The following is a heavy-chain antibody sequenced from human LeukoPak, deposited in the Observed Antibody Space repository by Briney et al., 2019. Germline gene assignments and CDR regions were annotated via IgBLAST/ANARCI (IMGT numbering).Heavy chain of an antibody. CDR2: IHYSGST. D-gene: IGHD3-10*01. Sequence: SETLSLTCTVSGGSIDSSSYYWGWIRQPPGKGLEWIGSIHYSGSTYYNPSLKSRVTISVDTSKNQFSLKLSSVTAADTAVYYCAGGSTMIRGAADHWGQGTLVTVSS. CDR3: AGGSTMIRGAADH. CDR1: GGSIDSSSYY. J-gene: IGHJ5*02. V-gene: IGHV4-39*07.